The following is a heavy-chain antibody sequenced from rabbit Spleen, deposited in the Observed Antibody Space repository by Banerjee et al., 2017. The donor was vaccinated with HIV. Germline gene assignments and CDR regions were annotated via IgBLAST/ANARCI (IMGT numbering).Heavy chain of an antibody. Sequence: QLTETGGGLVQPGGSLTLSCKASGIDFPNYYITWVRQAPGKGLEWIGIIYAARGTTDYASWVNGRFTISSDNAQSTVDLKMTSLTAADTATYFCARAIVPWLGLTRLDLWGQGTLVTVS. D-gene: IGHD4-1*01. CDR2: IYAARGTT. CDR3: ARAIVPWLGLTRLDL. V-gene: IGHV1S7*01. CDR1: GIDFPNYY. J-gene: IGHJ3*01.